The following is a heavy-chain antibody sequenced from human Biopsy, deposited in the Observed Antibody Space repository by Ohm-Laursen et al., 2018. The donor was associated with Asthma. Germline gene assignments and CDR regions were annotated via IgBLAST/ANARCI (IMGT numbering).Heavy chain of an antibody. V-gene: IGHV3-30*18. J-gene: IGHJ4*02. CDR2: ISFDGTNR. CDR1: GFSFSNYG. Sequence: RSLRLSCSASGFSFSNYGMHWVRQAPGKGLDWVAVISFDGTNRNYTDSVKGRFTISRDNSRNTLHLEMNSLRAEDTAVYFCAKEVFPGWELRRGPDSWGQGTRVTVSS. D-gene: IGHD1-26*01. CDR3: AKEVFPGWELRRGPDS.